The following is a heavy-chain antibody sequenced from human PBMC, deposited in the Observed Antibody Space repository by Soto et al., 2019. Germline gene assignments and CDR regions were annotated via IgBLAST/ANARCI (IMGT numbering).Heavy chain of an antibody. J-gene: IGHJ6*03. D-gene: IGHD6-19*01. CDR2: TYYRSKWYN. CDR1: GDSVSSNSAA. CDR3: ARAAWYGSGWYGYYYYYMDV. Sequence: SQTLSLTCAISGDSVSSNSAAWNWIRQSPSRGLEWLGRTYYRSKWYNDYAVSVKSRITINPDTSKNQFSLQLNSVTPEDTAVYYCARAAWYGSGWYGYYYYYMDVWGKGTTVTVSS. V-gene: IGHV6-1*01.